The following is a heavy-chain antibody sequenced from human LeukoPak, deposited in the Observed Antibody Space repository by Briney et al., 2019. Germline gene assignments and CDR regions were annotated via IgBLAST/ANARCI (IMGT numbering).Heavy chain of an antibody. V-gene: IGHV3-30-3*01. D-gene: IGHD1-14*01. Sequence: GGSLRLSCAASGFTFSSYAMHWVRQAPGKGLEWVAVISYDGGNKYYADSVKGRFTISRDNSKNTLYLQMNSLRAEDTAVYYCARSITALDAFDIWGQGTMVTVSS. CDR1: GFTFSSYA. J-gene: IGHJ3*02. CDR2: ISYDGGNK. CDR3: ARSITALDAFDI.